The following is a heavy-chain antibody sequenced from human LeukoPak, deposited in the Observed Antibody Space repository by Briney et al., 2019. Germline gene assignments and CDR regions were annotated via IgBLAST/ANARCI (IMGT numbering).Heavy chain of an antibody. J-gene: IGHJ4*02. D-gene: IGHD4/OR15-4a*01. Sequence: GGSLRLSCTVSGFTVSSNSMSWVRQAPGKGLEWVSFIYSGTIHYSDSVKGRFTVSRDNSKNTLYLQMNSLRAEDTAVYYCARRAGAYSHPYDYWGQGTLVTVSS. V-gene: IGHV3-53*01. CDR2: IYSGTI. CDR1: GFTVSSNS. CDR3: ARRAGAYSHPYDY.